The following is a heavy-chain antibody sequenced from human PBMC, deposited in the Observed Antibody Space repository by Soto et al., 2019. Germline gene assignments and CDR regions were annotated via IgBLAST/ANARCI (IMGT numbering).Heavy chain of an antibody. CDR1: GFSFSDYS. D-gene: IGHD2-21*02. CDR2: ISSSSDKT. CDR3: ARLPKGSLVTA. V-gene: IGHV3-48*02. Sequence: LVESGGALVYPGGSLRLSCIASGFSFSDYSMNWVRQAPGKGLQWVSYISSSSDKTYYADSVKGRFTVSRDNAKNAFFLEMNSLRDDDTATSYCARLPKGSLVTAWGKGTRVTVSS. J-gene: IGHJ4*02.